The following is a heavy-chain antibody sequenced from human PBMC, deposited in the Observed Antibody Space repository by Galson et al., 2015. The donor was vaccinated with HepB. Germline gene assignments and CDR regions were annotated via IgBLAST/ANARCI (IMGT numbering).Heavy chain of an antibody. V-gene: IGHV4-31*03. D-gene: IGHD3-22*01. CDR3: ARDGGWHYDSSGYPGHYGMDV. CDR2: IYYSGST. J-gene: IGHJ6*02. Sequence: TLSLTCTVSGGSISSGGYYWSWIRQHPGKGLEWIGYIYYSGSTYYNPSLKSRVTISVDTSKNQFSLKLSSVTAADTAVYYCARDGGWHYDSSGYPGHYGMDVWGQGTTVTVSS. CDR1: GGSISSGGYY.